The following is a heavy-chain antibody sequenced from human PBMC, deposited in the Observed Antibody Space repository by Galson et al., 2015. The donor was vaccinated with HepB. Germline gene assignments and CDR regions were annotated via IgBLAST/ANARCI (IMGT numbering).Heavy chain of an antibody. CDR2: ISSSSSTI. J-gene: IGHJ4*02. Sequence: SLRLSCAASGFTFSNYDMSWVRQAPGKGLEWVSYISSSSSTIYYADSVKGRFTISRDNAKNSLYLQMNSLRDEDTAVYYCARGLPTVVKEGTFDYWGQGTLVTVSS. D-gene: IGHD4-23*01. V-gene: IGHV3-48*02. CDR1: GFTFSNYD. CDR3: ARGLPTVVKEGTFDY.